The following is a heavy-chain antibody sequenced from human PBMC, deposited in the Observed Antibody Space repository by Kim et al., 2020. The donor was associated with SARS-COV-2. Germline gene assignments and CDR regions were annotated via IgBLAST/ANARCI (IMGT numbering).Heavy chain of an antibody. CDR1: GFTFSSYS. Sequence: GGSLRLSCAASGFTFSSYSMNWVRQAPGKGLEWVSSISSSSSYIYYADSVKGRFTISRDNAKNSLYLQMNSLRAEDTAVYYCARDKEAYDSSGYYDFDYWGQGTLVTVSS. CDR3: ARDKEAYDSSGYYDFDY. CDR2: ISSSSSYI. D-gene: IGHD3-22*01. J-gene: IGHJ4*02. V-gene: IGHV3-21*01.